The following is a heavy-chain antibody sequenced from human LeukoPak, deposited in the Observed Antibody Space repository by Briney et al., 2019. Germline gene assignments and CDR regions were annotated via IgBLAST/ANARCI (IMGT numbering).Heavy chain of an antibody. D-gene: IGHD3-10*01. CDR2: ISYDGSNK. J-gene: IGHJ4*02. CDR3: VKPKITMVRGVPFDY. V-gene: IGHV3-30-3*01. Sequence: GGSLRLSCAASGFTFNNYAMHWVRQAPGKGLEWVAVISYDGSNKYYADSVKGRFTISRDNSKNTLYLQMNSLRAEDTAVYYCVKPKITMVRGVPFDYWGQGTLVTVSS. CDR1: GFTFNNYA.